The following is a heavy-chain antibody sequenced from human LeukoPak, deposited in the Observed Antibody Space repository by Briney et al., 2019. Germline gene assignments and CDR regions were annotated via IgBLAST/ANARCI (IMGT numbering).Heavy chain of an antibody. Sequence: SVKVSCKASGGTFSSYAISWVRQAPGQGLEWMGGIIPTFGTANYAQKFQGRVTITADESTSTAYMELSSLRSEDTAVYYCARDGLSSGYYSGPFDYWGQGTLVTVSS. J-gene: IGHJ4*02. CDR3: ARDGLSSGYYSGPFDY. D-gene: IGHD3-22*01. CDR2: IIPTFGTA. V-gene: IGHV1-69*01. CDR1: GGTFSSYA.